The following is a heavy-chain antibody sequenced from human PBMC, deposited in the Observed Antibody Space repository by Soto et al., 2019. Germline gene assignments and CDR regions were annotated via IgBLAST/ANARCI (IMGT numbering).Heavy chain of an antibody. CDR3: ARESLT. J-gene: IGHJ4*02. Sequence: LCGGSISSGGYYWSWIRQHPGKGLEWIGYIYYSGTTYYTYYNPSLKSRVTISVDTSKNQFSLKLSSVTAADTAVYYCARESLTWGQGTLVTVSS. CDR2: IYYSGTT. V-gene: IGHV4-31*02. CDR1: GGSISSGGYY.